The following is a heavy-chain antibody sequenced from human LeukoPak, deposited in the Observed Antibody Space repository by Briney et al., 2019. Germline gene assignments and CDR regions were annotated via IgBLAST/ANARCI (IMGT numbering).Heavy chain of an antibody. Sequence: SVKVSCKASGGTFSSHAISWVRQAPGQGLEWMGGIIPIFGTANYAQKFQGRVTITTDESTSTAYMELSSLRSEDTAVYYCARASDSSGYPYYYYYMDVWRKGTTVTVSS. CDR3: ARASDSSGYPYYYYYMDV. J-gene: IGHJ6*03. CDR2: IIPIFGTA. V-gene: IGHV1-69*05. D-gene: IGHD3-22*01. CDR1: GGTFSSHA.